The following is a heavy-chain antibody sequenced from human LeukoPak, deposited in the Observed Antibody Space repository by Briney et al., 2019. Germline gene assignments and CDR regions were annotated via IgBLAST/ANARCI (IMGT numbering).Heavy chain of an antibody. CDR2: IGNKVNNCIT. CDR3: VVMIRGVGN. J-gene: IGHJ1*01. D-gene: IGHD3-10*01. Sequence: GGSLRLSCAASGLTFSDHEMDWVRQAPGKGLDWVGRIGNKVNNCITKYAASVNGRFTISRDDSKNSLSLQLNSVKTEDTAVYYCVVMIRGVGNWGQGTLVTVSS. V-gene: IGHV3-72*01. CDR1: GLTFSDHE.